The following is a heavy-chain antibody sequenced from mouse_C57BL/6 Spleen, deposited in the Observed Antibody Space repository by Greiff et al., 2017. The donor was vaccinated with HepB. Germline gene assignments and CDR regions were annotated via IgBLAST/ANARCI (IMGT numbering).Heavy chain of an antibody. CDR2: ISSGSSTI. D-gene: IGHD2-1*01. Sequence: EVMLVESGGGLVKPGGSLKLSCAASGFTFSDYGMHWVRQAPEKGLEWVAYISSGSSTIYYADTVKGRFTISRDNAKNTLFLQMTSLRSEDTAMYYCARPEYGNGMDYWGQGTSVTVSS. CDR3: ARPEYGNGMDY. V-gene: IGHV5-17*01. J-gene: IGHJ4*01. CDR1: GFTFSDYG.